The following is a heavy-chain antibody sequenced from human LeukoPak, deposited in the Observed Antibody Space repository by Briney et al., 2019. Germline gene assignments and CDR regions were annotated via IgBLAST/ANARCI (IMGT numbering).Heavy chain of an antibody. Sequence: SETLSLTCTVSGYSISSGYYWGWIRQPPGKGLEWIGSIYHSGSTYYNPSLKSRVTISVDTSKNQFSLKLSSVTAADTAVYYCARDLRGFDPWGQGTLVTVSS. D-gene: IGHD5-24*01. CDR3: ARDLRGFDP. CDR2: IYHSGST. J-gene: IGHJ5*02. CDR1: GYSISSGYY. V-gene: IGHV4-38-2*02.